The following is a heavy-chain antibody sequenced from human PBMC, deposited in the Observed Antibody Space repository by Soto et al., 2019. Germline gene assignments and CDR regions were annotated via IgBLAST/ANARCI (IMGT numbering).Heavy chain of an antibody. V-gene: IGHV4-61*01. Sequence: SETLSLTCTVSGGSVSSGSYYWSWIRQPPGKRLEWIGYIYYSGSTNYNPSLKSRVTISVDTSKNQFSLKLSSVTAADTAVYYCARDASRIAAAGTRRYYYGMDVWGQGTTVTVSS. D-gene: IGHD6-13*01. CDR3: ARDASRIAAAGTRRYYYGMDV. CDR2: IYYSGST. J-gene: IGHJ6*02. CDR1: GGSVSSGSYY.